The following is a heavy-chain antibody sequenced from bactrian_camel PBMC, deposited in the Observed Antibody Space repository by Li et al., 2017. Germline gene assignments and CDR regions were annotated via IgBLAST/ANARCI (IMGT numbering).Heavy chain of an antibody. Sequence: DVQLAESGGGSVQAGGSLRLSCAASGDDFSSYYMGWFRQAPGKEREGVAAIDRDGYISYADSVKGRFVLSEDNAKNMLYLQMSSLKTEDTAVYYCATPNPEYDDSWYVLGHWGQGTQVTVS. J-gene: IGHJ6*01. CDR2: IDRDGYI. D-gene: IGHD6*01. V-gene: IGHV3S42*01. CDR1: GDDFSSYY. CDR3: ATPNPEYDDSWYVLGH.